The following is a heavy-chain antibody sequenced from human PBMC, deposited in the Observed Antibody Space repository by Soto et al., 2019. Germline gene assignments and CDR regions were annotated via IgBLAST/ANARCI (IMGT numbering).Heavy chain of an antibody. Sequence: QVQLVQSGAEVKKPGASVKVSCKASGYTFTSYGISWVRQAPGQGLEWMGWISAYNGNTNYAQKLQGRVTMTTDTSTSTAYRELRSLRSDDTAVYYCARAGYGDYAYWYFDLWGRGTLFTVSS. V-gene: IGHV1-18*01. CDR3: ARAGYGDYAYWYFDL. CDR1: GYTFTSYG. J-gene: IGHJ2*01. D-gene: IGHD4-17*01. CDR2: ISAYNGNT.